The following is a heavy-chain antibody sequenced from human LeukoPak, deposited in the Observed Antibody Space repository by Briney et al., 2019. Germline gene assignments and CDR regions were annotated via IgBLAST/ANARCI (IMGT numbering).Heavy chain of an antibody. CDR2: INPNSGGT. CDR3: AEGGYDFWSGCYNY. D-gene: IGHD3-3*01. Sequence: ASVKVSCKASGYTFTGYYMHWVRQAPGQGLEWMGRINPNSGGTNYAQKFQGRVTMTRDTSISTAYMELSSLRSDDTAVYYCAEGGYDFWSGCYNYWGQGTLVTVSS. J-gene: IGHJ4*02. V-gene: IGHV1-2*06. CDR1: GYTFTGYY.